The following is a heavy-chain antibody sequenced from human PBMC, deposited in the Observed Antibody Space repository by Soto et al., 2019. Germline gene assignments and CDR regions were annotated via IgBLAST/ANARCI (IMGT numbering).Heavy chain of an antibody. J-gene: IGHJ6*02. D-gene: IGHD1-7*01. CDR2: IKQDGSEK. Sequence: HPGGSLRLSCAASGFTFSSYWMSWVRQAPGKGLEWVANIKQDGSEKYYVDSVKGRFTISRDNAKNSLYLQMNSLRAEDTAVYYCARNRITGTRVYYYGMDVWGQGTTVTVSS. CDR3: ARNRITGTRVYYYGMDV. CDR1: GFTFSSYW. V-gene: IGHV3-7*01.